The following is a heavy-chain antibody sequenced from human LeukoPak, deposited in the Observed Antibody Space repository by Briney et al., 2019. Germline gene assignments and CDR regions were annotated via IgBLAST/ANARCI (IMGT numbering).Heavy chain of an antibody. CDR2: MKQDGSEK. CDR1: GFTFSSYW. CDR3: ARDGRSWFIAGPPDY. Sequence: GGSLRLSCAASGFTFSSYWMSWVRQAPGKGLEWVANMKQDGSEKYYVDSVKGRFTISRDNAKNSLYLQMNSLRAEDTAVYYCARDGRSWFIAGPPDYWGQGTLVTVSS. J-gene: IGHJ4*02. V-gene: IGHV3-7*01. D-gene: IGHD6-13*01.